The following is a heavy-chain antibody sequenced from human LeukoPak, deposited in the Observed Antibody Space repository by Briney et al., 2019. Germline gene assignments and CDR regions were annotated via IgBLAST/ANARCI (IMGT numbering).Heavy chain of an antibody. CDR3: ARDLGYSSGWSYYFDY. D-gene: IGHD6-19*01. V-gene: IGHV1-18*01. Sequence: GASVKVSCKASGYTFTSYGISWVRQAPGQGLEWMGWISAYNGNTNYAQKLQGRVTMTTDTSTSTAYMELWSLTSDDTAIYYCARDLGYSSGWSYYFDYWGQGTLVTVSS. CDR2: ISAYNGNT. CDR1: GYTFTSYG. J-gene: IGHJ4*02.